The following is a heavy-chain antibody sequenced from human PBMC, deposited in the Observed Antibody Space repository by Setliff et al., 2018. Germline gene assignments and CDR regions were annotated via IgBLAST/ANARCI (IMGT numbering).Heavy chain of an antibody. CDR2: IYTSGST. V-gene: IGHV4-61*09. J-gene: IGHJ4*02. CDR1: GGSISSGSYY. Sequence: SLTCTVSGGSISSGSYYWSWIRQPAGKGLEWIGHIYTSGSTNYNPSLKSRVTISVDTSKNQFSLKLSSVTAADTAVYYCARGRDYYDSSGYTDYWGQGTLVTVSS. D-gene: IGHD3-22*01. CDR3: ARGRDYYDSSGYTDY.